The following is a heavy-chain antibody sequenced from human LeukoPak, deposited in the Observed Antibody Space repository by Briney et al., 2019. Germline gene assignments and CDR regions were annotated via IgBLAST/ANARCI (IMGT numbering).Heavy chain of an antibody. Sequence: KPSGTLSVTCTVSGGSISSSSYYWGWIRQPPGKGLEWVGSIYYSGGTYYNPSLKSRVTISVDTSKNQFSLKLSSVPAADTAVYYCARQGSYRSDYWGQGTLVTVSS. CDR3: ARQGSYRSDY. CDR2: IYYSGGT. J-gene: IGHJ4*02. V-gene: IGHV4-39*01. D-gene: IGHD1-26*01. CDR1: GGSISSSSYY.